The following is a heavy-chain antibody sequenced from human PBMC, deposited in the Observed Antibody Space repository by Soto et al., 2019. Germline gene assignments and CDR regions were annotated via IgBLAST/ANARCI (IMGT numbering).Heavy chain of an antibody. CDR2: INNDGTRT. V-gene: IGHV3-74*01. J-gene: IGHJ4*02. D-gene: IGHD1-26*01. CDR1: GFTFSHYW. Sequence: EMQLVESGGGLVQPGGSLRLSCAASGFTFSHYWMHWVRQVPGKGLVWVSRINNDGTRTFDADSVKGRFTVSRDNAKNTLYLQMNSLRAEDTALYYCTRDENGVGPTQDYWGQGTLVTVSS. CDR3: TRDENGVGPTQDY.